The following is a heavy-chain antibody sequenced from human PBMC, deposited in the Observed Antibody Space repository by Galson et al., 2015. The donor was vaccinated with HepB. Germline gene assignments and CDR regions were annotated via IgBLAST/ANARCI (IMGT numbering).Heavy chain of an antibody. CDR2: IYPGDSDT. V-gene: IGHV5-51*01. D-gene: IGHD3-22*01. CDR1: GYSFTSYW. J-gene: IGHJ3*02. Sequence: QSGAEVKKPGESLKISCKGSGYSFTSYWIGWVRQMPGKGLEWMGIIYPGDSDTRYSPSFQGQVTISADKSISTAYLQWSSLKASDTAMYYCAISVYDSSGYDEDAVDIWGQGTMVTVSS. CDR3: AISVYDSSGYDEDAVDI.